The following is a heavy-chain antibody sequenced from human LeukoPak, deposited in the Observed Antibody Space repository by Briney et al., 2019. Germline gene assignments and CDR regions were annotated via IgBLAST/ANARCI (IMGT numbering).Heavy chain of an antibody. Sequence: GGSLRLSCAASGFTFSSYAMSWVRQAPGKGLEWVSAISGSGGSTYYADSVKGRFTISRDNSKNTLYLQMNSLRAEGTAVYYCAKRSDGGVHFDYWGQGTLVTVSS. CDR1: GFTFSSYA. J-gene: IGHJ4*02. D-gene: IGHD3-16*01. V-gene: IGHV3-23*01. CDR3: AKRSDGGVHFDY. CDR2: ISGSGGST.